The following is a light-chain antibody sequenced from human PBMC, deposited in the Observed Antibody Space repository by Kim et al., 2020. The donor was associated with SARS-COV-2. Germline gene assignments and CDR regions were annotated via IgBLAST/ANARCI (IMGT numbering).Light chain of an antibody. CDR1: SSNVGAYNY. Sequence: QSALTQPRSVSESPGQSVTISCTGTSSNVGAYNYVSWYQQHPSKAPKLIIYDVNERPSGVPDRFSGSKSGNTASLTISGLQAEDEADYYCCLFADYSYVFGIGTKVTVL. CDR3: CLFADYSYV. J-gene: IGLJ1*01. V-gene: IGLV2-11*01. CDR2: DVN.